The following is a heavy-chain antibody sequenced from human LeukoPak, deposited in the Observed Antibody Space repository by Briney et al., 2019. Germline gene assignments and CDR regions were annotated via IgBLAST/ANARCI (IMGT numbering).Heavy chain of an antibody. Sequence: AGGSLRLSCAASGFTFSSYAMSWVRQAPGKGLEWVSAISGSGGSTYYAGSVKGRFTISRDNSKNTLYLQMDSLRAEDTAVYYCAKDFHGHDSSGYYGAFDIWGQGTMVTVSS. CDR3: AKDFHGHDSSGYYGAFDI. V-gene: IGHV3-23*01. J-gene: IGHJ3*02. CDR2: ISGSGGST. CDR1: GFTFSSYA. D-gene: IGHD3-22*01.